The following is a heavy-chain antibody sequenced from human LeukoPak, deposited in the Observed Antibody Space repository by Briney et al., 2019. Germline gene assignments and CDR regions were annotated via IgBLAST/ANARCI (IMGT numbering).Heavy chain of an antibody. CDR1: GGTFSSYA. J-gene: IGHJ6*02. D-gene: IGHD2-21*01. V-gene: IGHV1-69*01. CDR3: ARAPVVVIVHCYYYGMDV. Sequence: SVKVSCKASGGTFSSYAISWVRQAPGQGLEWMGGIIPIFGTANYAQKFQGRVTITADESTSTAYMELSSLRSEDTAVYYCARAPVVVIVHCYYYGMDVWGQGTTVTASS. CDR2: IIPIFGTA.